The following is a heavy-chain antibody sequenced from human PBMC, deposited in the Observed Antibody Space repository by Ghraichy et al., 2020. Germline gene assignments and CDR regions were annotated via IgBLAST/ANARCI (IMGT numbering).Heavy chain of an antibody. CDR3: ARDAMGGPPYDYVWGSYRPYYYYGMDV. D-gene: IGHD3-16*02. Sequence: ASVKVSCKASGYTFTSYGISWVRQAPGQGLEWMGWISAYNGNTNYAQKLQGRVTMTTDTSTSTAYMELRSLRSDDTAVYYCARDAMGGPPYDYVWGSYRPYYYYGMDVWGQGTTVTVSS. V-gene: IGHV1-18*01. CDR1: GYTFTSYG. J-gene: IGHJ6*02. CDR2: ISAYNGNT.